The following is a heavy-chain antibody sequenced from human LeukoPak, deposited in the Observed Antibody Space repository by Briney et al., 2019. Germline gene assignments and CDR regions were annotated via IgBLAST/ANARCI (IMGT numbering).Heavy chain of an antibody. CDR2: ISYSGNT. Sequence: SETLSLTCTVSGGSIISSDYHWGWVRQPPGKGLEWIGTISYSGNTDYNPSLKSRVTISVDTSKNQFSLKLSSVTAADTAVYYCARQAAGGWYYFDYWGQGTLVTVSS. V-gene: IGHV4-39*01. CDR1: GGSIISSDYH. J-gene: IGHJ4*02. CDR3: ARQAAGGWYYFDY. D-gene: IGHD6-19*01.